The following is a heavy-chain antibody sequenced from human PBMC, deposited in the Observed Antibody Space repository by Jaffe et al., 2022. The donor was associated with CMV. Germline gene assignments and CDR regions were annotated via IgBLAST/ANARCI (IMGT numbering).Heavy chain of an antibody. CDR1: GFTFSSYS. J-gene: IGHJ3*02. V-gene: IGHV3-48*02. CDR2: ISSSSSTI. CDR3: ARDEDYDSSGYTGFDAFDI. Sequence: EVQLVESGGGLVQPGGSLRLSCAASGFTFSSYSMNWVRQAPGKGLEWVSYISSSSSTIYYADSVKGRFTISRDNAKNSLYLQMNSLRDEDTAVYYCARDEDYDSSGYTGFDAFDIWGQGTMVTVSS. D-gene: IGHD3-22*01.